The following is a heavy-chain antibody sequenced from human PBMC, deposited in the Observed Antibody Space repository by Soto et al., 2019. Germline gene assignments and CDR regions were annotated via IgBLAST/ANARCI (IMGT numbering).Heavy chain of an antibody. D-gene: IGHD3-16*02. CDR3: ARGIGRFDP. V-gene: IGHV4-59*01. CDR2: IYYSGST. J-gene: IGHJ5*02. Sequence: QVQLQESGPGLVKPSETLSLTCTVSGGSISSYYWSWIRQPPGKGLEWIGYIYYSGSTNYNPSLKSRVTISVDTSKNQFSLKLSSVTAADTAVYYCARGIGRFDPWGQGTLVTVSS. CDR1: GGSISSYY.